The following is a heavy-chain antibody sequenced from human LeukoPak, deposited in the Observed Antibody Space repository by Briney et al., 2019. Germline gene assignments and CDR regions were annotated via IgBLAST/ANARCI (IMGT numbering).Heavy chain of an antibody. J-gene: IGHJ4*02. D-gene: IGHD1-26*01. Sequence: PPETLSLTCAVYGGSFSGYYWSWIGQPPGKGLEWIGEINHSGSTNYNPSLKSRVTISVDTSKNQFSLKLSSVTAADTAVYYCAGLAGATRIDYWGQGTLDTVSS. CDR2: INHSGST. CDR3: AGLAGATRIDY. V-gene: IGHV4-34*01. CDR1: GGSFSGYY.